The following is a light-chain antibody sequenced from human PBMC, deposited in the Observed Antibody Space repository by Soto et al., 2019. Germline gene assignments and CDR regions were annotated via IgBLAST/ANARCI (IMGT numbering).Light chain of an antibody. CDR3: QQCVNSRLT. V-gene: IGKV3-20*01. CDR1: QSVASS. J-gene: IGKJ4*01. Sequence: EIVLMQSPGTLSLSPGERGTLSCRASQSVASSLAWYQQKPGQAPRLLIYDASNRATGIPDRFSGSGSGTDFTLTLSRLEPEDSAVYYRQQCVNSRLTFGGGTKVEIK. CDR2: DAS.